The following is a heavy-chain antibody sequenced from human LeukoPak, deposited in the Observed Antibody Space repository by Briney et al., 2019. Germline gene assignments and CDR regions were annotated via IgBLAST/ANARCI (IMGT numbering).Heavy chain of an antibody. CDR2: IYSGGST. D-gene: IGHD6-13*01. V-gene: IGHV3-66*01. CDR3: ARWAGYSSTWYGLFDY. J-gene: IGHJ4*02. CDR1: GFTVSTTY. Sequence: GGSLRLSCAASGFTVSTTYMSWVRQAPGKGLEWISVIYSGGSTYYADSVKGRLTISRDNSKNTLYLQMNSLRAEDTAVYYCARWAGYSSTWYGLFDYWGRGTLVTVSS.